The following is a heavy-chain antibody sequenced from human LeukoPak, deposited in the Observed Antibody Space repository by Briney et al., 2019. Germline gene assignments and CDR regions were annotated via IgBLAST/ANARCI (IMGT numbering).Heavy chain of an antibody. CDR1: GGTFSSYA. CDR2: IIPIFGTA. J-gene: IGHJ4*02. CDR3: ARRGTVSGSYDHHFDY. D-gene: IGHD1-26*01. V-gene: IGHV1-69*05. Sequence: ASLKLSCKASGGTFSSYAISWVRQAPGQGLEWMGGIIPIFGTANYAQKFQGRVTITTDESTSTAYMELSSLRSEDTAVYYCARRGTVSGSYDHHFDYWGQGTLVTVSS.